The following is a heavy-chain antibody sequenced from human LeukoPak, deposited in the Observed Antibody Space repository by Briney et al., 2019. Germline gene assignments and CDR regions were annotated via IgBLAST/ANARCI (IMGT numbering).Heavy chain of an antibody. CDR2: ISAYNGNT. Sequence: ASVKVSCKASGYTFPSYGISWVRQAPGQGLEWMGWISAYNGNTNYAQKLQGRVTMTTDTSTSTAYMELRSLRPDDTAVYYCACGFARAYFDYWGQGTLVTVSS. J-gene: IGHJ4*02. CDR1: GYTFPSYG. D-gene: IGHD2-21*01. CDR3: ACGFARAYFDY. V-gene: IGHV1-18*01.